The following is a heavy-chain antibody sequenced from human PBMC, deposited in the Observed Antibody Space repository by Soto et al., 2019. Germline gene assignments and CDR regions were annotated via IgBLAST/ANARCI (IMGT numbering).Heavy chain of an antibody. D-gene: IGHD2-21*01. J-gene: IGHJ4*02. V-gene: IGHV4-30-2*01. Sequence: SETLSLTCAVSGGSISSGGYSWSWIRQPPGKGLEWIGYIYHSGSTYYNPSLKSRVTISVDRSKNQFSLKLSSVTAADTAVYYCARGNVVADYWGQGTLVTVSS. CDR3: ARGNVVADY. CDR1: GGSISSGGYS. CDR2: IYHSGST.